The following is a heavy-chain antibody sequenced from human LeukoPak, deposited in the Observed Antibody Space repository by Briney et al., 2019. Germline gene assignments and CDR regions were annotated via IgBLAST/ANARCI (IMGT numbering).Heavy chain of an antibody. D-gene: IGHD3-16*02. CDR2: INPNSGGT. CDR3: ARDGPDRYYDYIWGSYRSPSDI. V-gene: IGHV1-2*02. Sequence: ASVKVSCKASGYTFTGYYMHWVRQAPGQGLEWMGWINPNSGGTNYAQKFQGRVTMTRDTSISTAYMELSRLRSDDTAVYYCARDGPDRYYDYIWGSYRSPSDIWGQGTMVTVSS. J-gene: IGHJ3*02. CDR1: GYTFTGYY.